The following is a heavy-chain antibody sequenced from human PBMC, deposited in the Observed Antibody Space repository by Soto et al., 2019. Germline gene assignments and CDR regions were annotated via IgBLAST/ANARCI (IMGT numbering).Heavy chain of an antibody. V-gene: IGHV4-31*03. Sequence: PSETLSLTCTVSVGSIVSGGYYWSWIRQHPGKGLEWIGYISHSGRTYYSPSLRSRVTVSGDTSKSQFFLKLSSMTAADTAVYHCARGLIGRSYYFDFWGQGTLVTVSS. CDR1: VGSIVSGGYY. CDR2: ISHSGRT. J-gene: IGHJ4*02. CDR3: ARGLIGRSYYFDF. D-gene: IGHD2-8*01.